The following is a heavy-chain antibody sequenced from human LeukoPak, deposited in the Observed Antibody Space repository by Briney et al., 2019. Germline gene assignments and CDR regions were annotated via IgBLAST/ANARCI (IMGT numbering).Heavy chain of an antibody. CDR1: GFTFSDYY. CDR2: ISSSGSTI. V-gene: IGHV3-11*04. CDR3: ARDQWIQLWFKADAFDI. D-gene: IGHD5-18*01. Sequence: GGSLRLSCAASGFTFSDYYMSWIRQAPGKGLEWVSYISSSGSTIYYADSVKGRFTISRDNAKNSLYLQMNSLRAEDTAVYYCARDQWIQLWFKADAFDIWGQGTMVTVSS. J-gene: IGHJ3*02.